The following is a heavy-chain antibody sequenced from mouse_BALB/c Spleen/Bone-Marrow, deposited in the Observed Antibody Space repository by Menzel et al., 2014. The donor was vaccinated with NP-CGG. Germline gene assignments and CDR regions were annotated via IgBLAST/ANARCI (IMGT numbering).Heavy chain of an antibody. V-gene: IGHV14-3*02. CDR3: ARTPRATFYFDY. Sequence: VQLQQSGAELVKPGASVKLSCTASGFNIKDTYMHWVKQRPEQGLEWIGRIDPANGNTKYDPKFQGKATITADTSSNTAYLQLFSLTSEDTAVYSCARTPRATFYFDYWGQGTTRTVSS. J-gene: IGHJ2*01. CDR2: IDPANGNT. CDR1: GFNIKDTY. D-gene: IGHD3-1*01.